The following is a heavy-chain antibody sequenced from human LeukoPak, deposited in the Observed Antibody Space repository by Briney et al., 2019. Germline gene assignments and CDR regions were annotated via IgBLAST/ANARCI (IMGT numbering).Heavy chain of an antibody. Sequence: GGSLRLSCAVSGFPLSSYSMNWVRQAPGKGLEWVSYISSSSSTIYYADSVKGRFTISRDNAKNSLYLQMNSLRAEDTALYYCAKDMGGSGSYPFDYWGQGTLVTVSS. CDR3: AKDMGGSGSYPFDY. D-gene: IGHD3-10*01. J-gene: IGHJ4*02. V-gene: IGHV3-48*01. CDR1: GFPLSSYS. CDR2: ISSSSSTI.